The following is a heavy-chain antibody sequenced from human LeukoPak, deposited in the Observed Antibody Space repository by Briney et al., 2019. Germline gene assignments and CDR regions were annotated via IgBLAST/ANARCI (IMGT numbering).Heavy chain of an antibody. J-gene: IGHJ4*02. Sequence: GGSLRLSCAASGFTFSDYGMHWVRQAPGKGLEWVAFIRYDGSNKEYIDSVKGRFTISRDNSKNTLYLQMNSLRAEDTAVYYCAKDQVGSLDYWGQGTLVTVSS. V-gene: IGHV3-30*02. D-gene: IGHD2-15*01. CDR2: IRYDGSNK. CDR3: AKDQVGSLDY. CDR1: GFTFSDYG.